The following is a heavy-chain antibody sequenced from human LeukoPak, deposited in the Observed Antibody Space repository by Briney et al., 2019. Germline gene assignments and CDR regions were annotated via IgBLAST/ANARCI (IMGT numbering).Heavy chain of an antibody. CDR1: GFTFSSYA. D-gene: IGHD3-10*01. Sequence: GGSLRLSCAASGFTFSSYAMHWVRQAPGKGLEWVAFIRYDGSNKYYADSVKGRFTISRDNSKNTLYLQMNSLRAEDTAVYYCAKLNYYGSGSYYNYFDYWGQGTLVTVSS. CDR3: AKLNYYGSGSYYNYFDY. V-gene: IGHV3-30*02. J-gene: IGHJ4*02. CDR2: IRYDGSNK.